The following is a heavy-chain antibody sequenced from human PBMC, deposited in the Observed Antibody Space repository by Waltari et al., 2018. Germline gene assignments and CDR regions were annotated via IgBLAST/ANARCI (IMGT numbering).Heavy chain of an antibody. CDR1: GYTFPSYD. D-gene: IGHD1-1*01. CDR2: MNPNSGNT. Sequence: QVQLVQSGAEVKKPGASVKVSCKASGYTFPSYDINWVRQATGQGLEWMGWMNPNSGNTGYAQKFQGRVTITRNTSISTAYMELSSLRSEDTAVYYCARGRYPGFLGGTTLWSYWGQGTLVTVSS. CDR3: ARGRYPGFLGGTTLWSY. J-gene: IGHJ4*02. V-gene: IGHV1-8*03.